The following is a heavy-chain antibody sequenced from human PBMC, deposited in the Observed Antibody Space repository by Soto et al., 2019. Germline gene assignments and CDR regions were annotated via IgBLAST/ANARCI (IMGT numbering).Heavy chain of an antibody. CDR3: ATLPPRIVVVVLPIPS. Sequence: PSETLSLTCTVSGGSISSYYWSWIRQPPGKGLEWIGYIYYSGSTNYNPSIKSRVTISVDTSKNQFSMKMSSVTAADTAVYYCATLPPRIVVVVLPIPSWGQGTLVTVS. D-gene: IGHD2-15*01. V-gene: IGHV4-59*08. CDR1: GGSISSYY. J-gene: IGHJ4*02. CDR2: IYYSGST.